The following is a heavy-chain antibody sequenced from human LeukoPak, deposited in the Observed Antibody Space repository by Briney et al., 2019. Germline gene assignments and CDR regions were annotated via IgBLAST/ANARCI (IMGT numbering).Heavy chain of an antibody. CDR3: ARDGGWGLSTSSYYMGV. D-gene: IGHD6-6*01. CDR2: IYTSGST. CDR1: GGSISSGGYY. V-gene: IGHV4-61*02. Sequence: PSETLSLTCTVSGGSISSGGYYWSWIRQPAGKGLEWIGRIYTSGSTNYNPSLKSRVTISVDTSKNQFSLKLSSVTAADTAVYYCARDGGWGLSTSSYYMGVWGNGTTVTVSS. J-gene: IGHJ6*03.